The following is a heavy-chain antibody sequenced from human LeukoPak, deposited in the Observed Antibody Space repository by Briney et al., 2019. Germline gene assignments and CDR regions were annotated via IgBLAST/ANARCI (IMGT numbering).Heavy chain of an antibody. CDR2: TYYRSQWYN. V-gene: IGHV6-1*01. J-gene: IGHJ4*01. CDR3: ARGGSYSFDY. D-gene: IGHD1-26*01. CDR1: GDSVSINNAA. Sequence: SQTLSLTCAISGDSVSINNAAWNWIRQSPSRGLEWLGSTYYRSQWYNDYAGSLISRITINPDTSRTQFSLQLNSVTPEDTAVYYCARGGSYSFDYWGHGTLVTVSS.